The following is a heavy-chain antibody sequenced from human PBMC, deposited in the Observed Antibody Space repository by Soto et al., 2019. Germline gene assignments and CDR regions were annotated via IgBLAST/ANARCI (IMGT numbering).Heavy chain of an antibody. CDR1: GYNFTNYW. J-gene: IGHJ4*02. V-gene: IGHV5-51*01. CDR3: ARMMAASGTAFDY. Sequence: GESLKISCKGSGYNFTNYWIGWVRQMPGKGLEWMGIIYPGDSDTRYSPSFRGQVTISADKSTSTAYLQWSSLKASDTATYYCARMMAASGTAFDYWGQGALVTVSS. CDR2: IYPGDSDT. D-gene: IGHD6-13*01.